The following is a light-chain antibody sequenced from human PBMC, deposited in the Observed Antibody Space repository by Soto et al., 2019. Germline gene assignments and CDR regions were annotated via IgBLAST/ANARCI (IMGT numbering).Light chain of an antibody. J-gene: IGLJ1*01. V-gene: IGLV2-14*01. CDR3: SSYASSSPFV. CDR1: GSDVGGYKY. CDR2: GVS. Sequence: QSALTQPASVSGSPGQSITISCPGTGSDVGGYKYVSWYQQLPGKAPKLMIYGVSYRPSGVSDRFSGSKSGNTASLIISGLQAEDEADYYCSSYASSSPFVFGTGTKVTVL.